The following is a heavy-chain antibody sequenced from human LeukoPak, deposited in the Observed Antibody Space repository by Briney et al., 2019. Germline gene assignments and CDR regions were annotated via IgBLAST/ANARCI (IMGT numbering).Heavy chain of an antibody. Sequence: PSETLSLTCNVSDDSISSYYWSWIRQPPGMGLEWIGNIYYSGSTNYNPSLKSRVTMSVDSSQNQFSLKLTSVTAADTAVYYCARGVHSYGSDPYFDPWGQGTLVTVSS. D-gene: IGHD5-18*01. CDR2: IYYSGST. CDR1: DDSISSYY. CDR3: ARGVHSYGSDPYFDP. J-gene: IGHJ4*02. V-gene: IGHV4-59*08.